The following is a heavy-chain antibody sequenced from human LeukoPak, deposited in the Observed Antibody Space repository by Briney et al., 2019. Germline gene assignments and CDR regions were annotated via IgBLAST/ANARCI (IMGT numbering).Heavy chain of an antibody. Sequence: GSSVKVSSKTPGYTLTSYNINWVRQATGQGLEWMGWMNPNSGNAGDAQKFQGRATMTRNTSISPAYMELSSLRCEDTAVYYCARARPKVTTFSSWGQGTLVTVSS. CDR3: ARARPKVTTFSS. D-gene: IGHD4-17*01. J-gene: IGHJ5*02. V-gene: IGHV1-8*01. CDR1: GYTLTSYN. CDR2: MNPNSGNA.